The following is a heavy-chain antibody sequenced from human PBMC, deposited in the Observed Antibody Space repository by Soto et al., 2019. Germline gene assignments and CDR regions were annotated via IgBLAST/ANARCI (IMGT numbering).Heavy chain of an antibody. CDR1: GYTFTTYA. CDR2: VNTGNGRT. CDR3: ARDVNGDSVLDY. J-gene: IGHJ4*02. Sequence: AAVKVSCKASGYTFTTYAIHWVRQAPGQRLEWMGWVNTGNGRTKYSPKFQGRVTITRDTSASTVYMELSSLRSEDTALYYCARDVNGDSVLDYWGQGTLVTVSS. D-gene: IGHD4-17*01. V-gene: IGHV1-3*04.